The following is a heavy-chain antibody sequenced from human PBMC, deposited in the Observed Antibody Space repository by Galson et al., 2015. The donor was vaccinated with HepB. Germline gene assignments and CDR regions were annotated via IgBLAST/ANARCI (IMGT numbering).Heavy chain of an antibody. Sequence: LSLTCAVYGGSFSGYYWSWIRQPPGKGLEWIGEINHSGSTNYNPSLKSRVTISVDTSKNQFSLKLSSVTAADTAVYYCARGLPPGSYYGAATQSRGIDYWGQGTLVTVSS. D-gene: IGHD1-26*01. CDR1: GGSFSGYY. V-gene: IGHV4-34*01. J-gene: IGHJ4*02. CDR3: ARGLPPGSYYGAATQSRGIDY. CDR2: INHSGST.